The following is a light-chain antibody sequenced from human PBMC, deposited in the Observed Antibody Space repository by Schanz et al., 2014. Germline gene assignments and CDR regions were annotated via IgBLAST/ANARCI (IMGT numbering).Light chain of an antibody. CDR3: QQCGSSPWT. Sequence: EIVLTQSPGTLSLSPGERATLSCRASQSISNNWLAWYQQEPGQAPRLLIYGASSRAPGIPDRFSGSGSGTDFTLTISRLEPEDFAVYYCQQCGSSPWTFGQGTKV. V-gene: IGKV3-20*01. J-gene: IGKJ1*01. CDR2: GAS. CDR1: QSISNNW.